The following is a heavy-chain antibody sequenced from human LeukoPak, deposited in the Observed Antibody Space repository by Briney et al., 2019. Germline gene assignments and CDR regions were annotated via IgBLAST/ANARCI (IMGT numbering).Heavy chain of an antibody. CDR3: ARRHSGGYYYFDY. CDR1: GGSISSSY. Sequence: SETLSLTCTVSGGSISSSYWSWIRQPPGKGLEWIGYFYYSANTNYNPSLTSRVTISVDTSKNQFSLKLSSVTAADTAVYYCARRHSGGYYYFDYWGQGTLVTVSS. D-gene: IGHD3-22*01. CDR2: FYYSANT. V-gene: IGHV4-59*08. J-gene: IGHJ4*02.